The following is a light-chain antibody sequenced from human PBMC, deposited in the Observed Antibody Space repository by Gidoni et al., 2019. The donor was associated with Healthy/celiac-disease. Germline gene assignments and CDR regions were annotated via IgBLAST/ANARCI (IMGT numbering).Light chain of an antibody. Sequence: IVLTQSPATLSVSPGERATLSCRASQSVSSNLAWYQQQPGQAPRLLIYGASARFSGSGSGTEFTLTISSLQSEDFAVYYCQQYNNWPPKITFGGGTKVEIK. CDR1: QSVSSN. CDR3: QQYNNWPPKIT. CDR2: GAS. J-gene: IGKJ4*01. V-gene: IGKV3-15*01.